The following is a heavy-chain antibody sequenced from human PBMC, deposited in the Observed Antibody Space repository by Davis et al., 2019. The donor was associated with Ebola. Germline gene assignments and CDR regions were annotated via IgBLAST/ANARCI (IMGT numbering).Heavy chain of an antibody. CDR1: GFTFSSYA. CDR3: ARGPDCGGDCYWVDY. Sequence: PGGSLRLSCAASGFTFSSYAMHWVRQAPGKGLEWVAVISYDGSNKYYADSVKGRFTISRDNSKNTLYLQMNSLRAEDTAVYYCARGPDCGGDCYWVDYWGQGTLVTVSS. D-gene: IGHD2-21*02. V-gene: IGHV3-30-3*01. CDR2: ISYDGSNK. J-gene: IGHJ4*02.